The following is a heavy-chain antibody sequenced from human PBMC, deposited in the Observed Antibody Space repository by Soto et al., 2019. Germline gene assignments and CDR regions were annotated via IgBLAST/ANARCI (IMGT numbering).Heavy chain of an antibody. D-gene: IGHD1-1*01. V-gene: IGHV3-30-3*01. J-gene: IGHJ6*02. Sequence: PGGSLRLSCAASGFTFSSYAMHWVRQAPGKGLEWVAVISYDGSNKYYADSVKGRFTISRDNSKNTLYLQMNSLRAEDTAVYYCARDWAGGGTTPYYYSYGMDVWGQGTTVTVSS. CDR3: ARDWAGGGTTPYYYSYGMDV. CDR2: ISYDGSNK. CDR1: GFTFSSYA.